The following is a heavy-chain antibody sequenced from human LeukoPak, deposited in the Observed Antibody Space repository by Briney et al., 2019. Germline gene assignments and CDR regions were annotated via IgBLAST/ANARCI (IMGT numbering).Heavy chain of an antibody. CDR2: ISAYNGNT. V-gene: IGHV1-18*01. CDR1: GYTFTSYG. D-gene: IGHD6-19*01. J-gene: IGHJ4*02. CDR3: ARGIKSAVAGTHQVNADY. Sequence: ASVKVSCKASGYTFTSYGISWVRQAPGQGLEWMGWISAYNGNTNYAQKLQGRVTMTTDTSTSTACMELRSLRSDDTAVYYCARGIKSAVAGTHQVNADYWGQGTLVTVSS.